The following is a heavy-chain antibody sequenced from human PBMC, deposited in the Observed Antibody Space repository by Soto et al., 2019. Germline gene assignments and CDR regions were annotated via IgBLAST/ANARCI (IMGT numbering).Heavy chain of an antibody. D-gene: IGHD3-22*01. CDR2: ISSSGSTI. CDR3: ARDPDSSGNYFDY. V-gene: IGHV3-48*03. Sequence: LRLSFAASGXTFSSYEMNWVRQAPGKGLEWVSYISSSGSTIYYADSVKGRFTISRDNAKNSLYLQMNSLRAEDTAVYYCARDPDSSGNYFDYWGQGTLVTVSS. J-gene: IGHJ4*02. CDR1: GXTFSSYE.